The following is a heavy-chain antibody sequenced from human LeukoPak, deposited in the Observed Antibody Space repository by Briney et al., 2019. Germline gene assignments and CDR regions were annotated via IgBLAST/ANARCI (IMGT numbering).Heavy chain of an antibody. CDR3: ARVQRNSYGTGLFDY. J-gene: IGHJ4*02. Sequence: PGGSLRLSCAASGFTFSSYAMQWVRQAPGKGLEWVAVISYDGSNKYYADSVKGRFTISRDNSKNTLYLQMNSLRAEDTAVYYCARVQRNSYGTGLFDYWGQGTLVTVSS. V-gene: IGHV3-30-3*01. CDR1: GFTFSSYA. CDR2: ISYDGSNK. D-gene: IGHD5-18*01.